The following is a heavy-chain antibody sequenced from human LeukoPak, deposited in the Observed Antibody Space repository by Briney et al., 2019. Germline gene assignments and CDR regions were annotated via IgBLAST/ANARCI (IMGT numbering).Heavy chain of an antibody. Sequence: SGGSLRLSCAASGFTFSDYYMSWIRQAPGKGLEWVSYISSSGSTIYYADSVKGRFTISRDNAKNSLYLQMNSLRAEDTAVYYCAKDQYYDFWSVFDYWGQGTLVTVSS. CDR2: ISSSGSTI. J-gene: IGHJ4*02. CDR1: GFTFSDYY. CDR3: AKDQYYDFWSVFDY. V-gene: IGHV3-11*01. D-gene: IGHD3-3*01.